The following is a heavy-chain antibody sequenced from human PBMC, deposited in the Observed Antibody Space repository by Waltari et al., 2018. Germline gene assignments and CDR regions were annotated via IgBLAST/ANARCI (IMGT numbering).Heavy chain of an antibody. V-gene: IGHV2-5*01. Sequence: QITLKESGPTLVNSTQTLTVPCTFSGFSLSTIGGGVGWIRQPPGKALEWLALIFWNDDKKYSPSLGSRVTITKATSKNQVVLTITNMEPVDTATYFCAHRRAIFGVAFDYWGQGTLVAVSS. J-gene: IGHJ4*02. CDR1: GFSLSTIGGG. D-gene: IGHD3-3*01. CDR3: AHRRAIFGVAFDY. CDR2: IFWNDDK.